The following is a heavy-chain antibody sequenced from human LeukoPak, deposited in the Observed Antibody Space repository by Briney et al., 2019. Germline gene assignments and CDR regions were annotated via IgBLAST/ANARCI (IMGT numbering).Heavy chain of an antibody. CDR3: AREAHSGPFDY. V-gene: IGHV4-31*03. J-gene: IGHJ4*02. CDR2: IYYSGST. D-gene: IGHD2-15*01. Sequence: SETLSLTCTVSGGSISSGGYYWSWIRQHPGKGLEWIGYIYYSGSTYYNPSLKSRVTISVDTSKNQFSLKLSSVTAADTAVHYCAREAHSGPFDYWGQGTLVTVSS. CDR1: GGSISSGGYY.